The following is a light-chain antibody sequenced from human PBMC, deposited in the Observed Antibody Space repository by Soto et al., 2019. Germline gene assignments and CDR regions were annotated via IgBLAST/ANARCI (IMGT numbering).Light chain of an antibody. CDR1: SSDITSYNY. Sequence: QSALTQPASVSGSPGQSITISCTGTSSDITSYNYVSWYQQHPGKAPKLMIYEVSNRPSGISDRFSGSKSGNTASLTISGLQAEDEADYYCSSYTSSSSSYVFGTETKLTVL. J-gene: IGLJ1*01. CDR2: EVS. CDR3: SSYTSSSSSYV. V-gene: IGLV2-14*01.